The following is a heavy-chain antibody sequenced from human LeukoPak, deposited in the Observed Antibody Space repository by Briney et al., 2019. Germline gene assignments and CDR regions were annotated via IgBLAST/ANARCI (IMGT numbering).Heavy chain of an antibody. Sequence: ASVKVSCKASGGTFSTYAISWVRQAPGQGLEWMGGIVPIFGTANYAQKFQGRVTLTADESTSTAYMELSSLRSEDTAVYYCARDSRDYGDYVDYWGQGTLVTVSS. CDR3: ARDSRDYGDYVDY. D-gene: IGHD4-17*01. V-gene: IGHV1-69*13. J-gene: IGHJ4*02. CDR2: IVPIFGTA. CDR1: GGTFSTYA.